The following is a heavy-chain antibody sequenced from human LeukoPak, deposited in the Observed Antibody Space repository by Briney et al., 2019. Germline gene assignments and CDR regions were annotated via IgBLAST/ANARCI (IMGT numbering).Heavy chain of an antibody. J-gene: IGHJ6*02. CDR2: ISSSSSYI. CDR1: GFTFSSYC. D-gene: IGHD1-1*01. Sequence: GGSLTLSCAASGFTFSSYCMNWVRQPPGKGLEWVSSISSSSSYIYYADFVKGRFTISIDNDKNSLYLQMNIMRAEDTAVYYCARIQLYWDYGMDVWGQGTTVTVSS. V-gene: IGHV3-21*01. CDR3: ARIQLYWDYGMDV.